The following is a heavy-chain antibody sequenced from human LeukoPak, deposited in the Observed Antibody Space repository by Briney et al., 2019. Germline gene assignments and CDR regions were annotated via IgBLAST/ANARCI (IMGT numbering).Heavy chain of an antibody. D-gene: IGHD6-19*01. Sequence: SSETLSLTCTVSGGSISSSSYYWGWIRQPPGKGLEWIGSIYHSGSTYYNPSLKSRVTISVDTSKNQFSLKLSSVTAADTAVYYCARRALIAVAGTRHFDYWGQGTLVTVSS. V-gene: IGHV4-39*01. CDR2: IYHSGST. CDR3: ARRALIAVAGTRHFDY. J-gene: IGHJ4*02. CDR1: GGSISSSSYY.